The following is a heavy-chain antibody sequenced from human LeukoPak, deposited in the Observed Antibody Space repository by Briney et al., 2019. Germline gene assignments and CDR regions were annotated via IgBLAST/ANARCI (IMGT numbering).Heavy chain of an antibody. CDR1: GFTFSSYG. J-gene: IGHJ4*02. D-gene: IGHD6-19*01. V-gene: IGHV3-21*01. CDR3: ARATMAGPDY. Sequence: PGRSLRLSCAASGFTFSSYGMHWVRQAPGKGLEWVSSISSSSSYIYYADSVKGRFTISRDNAKNSLYLQMNSLRAEDTAVYYCARATMAGPDYWGQGTLVTVSS. CDR2: ISSSSSYI.